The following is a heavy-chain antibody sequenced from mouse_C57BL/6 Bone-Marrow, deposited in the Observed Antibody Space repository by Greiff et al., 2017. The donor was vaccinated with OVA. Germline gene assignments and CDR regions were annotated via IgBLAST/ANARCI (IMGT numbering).Heavy chain of an antibody. D-gene: IGHD4-1*01. CDR3: TTDWEFDY. Sequence: VQLKESGAELVRPGASVKLSCTASGFNIKDDYMHWVKQRPEQGLEWIGWIDPENGDTEYASKFQGKATITADPSSNTAYLQLSSLTSEDTAVYYCTTDWEFDYWGQGTTLTVSS. V-gene: IGHV14-4*01. CDR2: IDPENGDT. CDR1: GFNIKDDY. J-gene: IGHJ2*01.